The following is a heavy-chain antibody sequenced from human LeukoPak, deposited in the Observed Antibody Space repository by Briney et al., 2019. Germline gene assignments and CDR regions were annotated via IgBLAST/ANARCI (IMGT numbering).Heavy chain of an antibody. CDR2: ISSSSSYI. CDR3: AREATLRGFDY. Sequence: GGSLRLSCAASGCTFSSYSMNWVRQAPGKGLEWVSSISSSSSYIYYADSVKGRFTISRDNAKNSLYLQMNSLRAEDTAVYYCAREATLRGFDYWGQGTLVTVSS. CDR1: GCTFSSYS. V-gene: IGHV3-21*01. J-gene: IGHJ4*02.